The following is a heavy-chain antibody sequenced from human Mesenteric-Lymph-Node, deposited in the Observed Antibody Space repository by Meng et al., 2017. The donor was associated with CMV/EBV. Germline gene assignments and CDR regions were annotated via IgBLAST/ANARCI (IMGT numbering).Heavy chain of an antibody. Sequence: GSLRLSCAVYGGSFSGYYWSWIRQPPGKGLEWIGYIYYSGSTNYNPSLKSRVTISVDTSKNQFSLKLSSVTAADTAVYYCARGGWLLEFDYWGQGTLVTVSS. V-gene: IGHV4-59*01. CDR3: ARGGWLLEFDY. CDR1: GGSFSGYY. D-gene: IGHD3-3*01. CDR2: IYYSGST. J-gene: IGHJ4*02.